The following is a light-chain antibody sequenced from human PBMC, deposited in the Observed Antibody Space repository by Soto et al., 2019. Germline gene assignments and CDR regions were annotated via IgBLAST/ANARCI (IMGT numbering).Light chain of an antibody. V-gene: IGKV1-5*03. J-gene: IGKJ1*01. CDR1: QSVSTW. CDR2: MAS. CDR3: QHYNSYSEA. Sequence: DIQMTQSPSTLSASVGDRVTITCRASQSVSTWLAWYQQKPGKAPQVLISMASTLESGVPSRFRGSGSGTEFTLTISSLQPDDFETYYCQHYNSYSEAFGQGTKVDIK.